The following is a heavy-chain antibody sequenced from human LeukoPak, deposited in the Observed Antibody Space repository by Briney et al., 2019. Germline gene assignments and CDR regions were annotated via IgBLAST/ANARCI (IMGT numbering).Heavy chain of an antibody. Sequence: PSETLSLTCTVSGDSISSSTYYWGWIRQPLGKGLEWIGSIYYSGSTYYNPSLKSRVTISMDTSKNQFSLRLSSVTAADTAVYYCARRGSSFFDYWGQGILVTVSS. CDR3: ARRGSSFFDY. CDR2: IYYSGST. J-gene: IGHJ4*02. D-gene: IGHD6-13*01. V-gene: IGHV4-39*01. CDR1: GDSISSSTYY.